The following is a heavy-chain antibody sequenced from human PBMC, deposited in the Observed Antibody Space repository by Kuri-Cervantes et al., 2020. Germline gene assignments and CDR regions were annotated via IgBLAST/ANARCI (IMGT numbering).Heavy chain of an antibody. J-gene: IGHJ4*02. Sequence: GESLKISCAASGFPFRSYNIHWVRQAPGKGLEWVSYISDTGRGTYYADSVKGRFTISRDNAHNSLSLQMNSLRAEDTAVYYCAKDYYDTSGAYWGQGTLVTVSS. V-gene: IGHV3-48*01. CDR2: ISDTGRGT. CDR1: GFPFRSYN. D-gene: IGHD3-22*01. CDR3: AKDYYDTSGAY.